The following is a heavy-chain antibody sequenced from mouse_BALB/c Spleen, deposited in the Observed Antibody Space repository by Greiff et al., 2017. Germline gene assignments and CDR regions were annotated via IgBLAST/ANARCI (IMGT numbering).Heavy chain of an antibody. CDR3: ARPSYYGYDEGNYYAMDY. CDR1: GFSLTGYG. CDR2: IWGDGST. D-gene: IGHD2-2*01. Sequence: VKVVESGPGLVAPSQSLSITCTVSGFSLTGYGVNWVRQPPGKGLEWLGMIWGDGSTDYNSALKSRLSISKDNSKSQVFLKMNSLQTDDTARYYCARPSYYGYDEGNYYAMDYWGQGTSVTVSS. J-gene: IGHJ4*01. V-gene: IGHV2-6-7*01.